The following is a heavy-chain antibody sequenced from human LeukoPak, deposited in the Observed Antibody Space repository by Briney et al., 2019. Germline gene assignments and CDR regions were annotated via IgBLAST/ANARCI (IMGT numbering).Heavy chain of an antibody. D-gene: IGHD3-16*02. CDR2: ISAYNGNT. Sequence: ASVKVSCKASGGTFSSYAISWVRQAPGQGLEWMGWISAYNGNTNYAQKLQGRVTMTTDTSTSTAYMELRSLRSDDTAVYYCARVGSGVLYDYVWGSYRYTIDYWGQGTLVTVSS. J-gene: IGHJ4*02. CDR1: GGTFSSYA. V-gene: IGHV1-18*01. CDR3: ARVGSGVLYDYVWGSYRYTIDY.